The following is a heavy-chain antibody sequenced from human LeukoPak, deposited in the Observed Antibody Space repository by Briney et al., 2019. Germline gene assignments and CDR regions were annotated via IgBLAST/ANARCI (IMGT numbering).Heavy chain of an antibody. CDR3: ARLVRTTMYYYDSSGYAQGYYFDY. D-gene: IGHD3-22*01. J-gene: IGHJ4*02. CDR1: GGSISSSSYY. V-gene: IGHV4-39*07. Sequence: SETLSLTCTVSGGSISSSSYYWGWIRQPPGKGLGWIGSIYYSGSTYYNPSLESRVTISVDTSKNQLSLKLTSVTAADTAVYYCARLVRTTMYYYDSSGYAQGYYFDYWGQGTLVTVSS. CDR2: IYYSGST.